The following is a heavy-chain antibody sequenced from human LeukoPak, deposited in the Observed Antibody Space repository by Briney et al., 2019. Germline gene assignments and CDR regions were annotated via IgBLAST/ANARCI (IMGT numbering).Heavy chain of an antibody. Sequence: GGSLRLSCAASGFTFSDYGMHWVRQAPGKGLEWVAFIRNDGSYEYYPDSVKGRFTISRDNSRNALFLQMNSLRAEDTAVYYCAREWNYYGSGIMDVWGKGTTVTVSS. CDR1: GFTFSDYG. CDR3: AREWNYYGSGIMDV. J-gene: IGHJ6*04. D-gene: IGHD3-10*01. V-gene: IGHV3-30*02. CDR2: IRNDGSYE.